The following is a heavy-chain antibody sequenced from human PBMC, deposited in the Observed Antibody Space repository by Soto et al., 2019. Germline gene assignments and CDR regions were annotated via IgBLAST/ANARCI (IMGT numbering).Heavy chain of an antibody. Sequence: QVQLVQSGAEVKKPGSSVKVSCKTSGGTFSTFAISWVRQAPGKGLEWMGGIIPTYGTTNYAQKFQGRVTITAEESTSTAYMELSSLRSEDTTVYYCARDLGGCSGDSCRYYWLDSWGQGTLVTVSS. CDR3: ARDLGGCSGDSCRYYWLDS. V-gene: IGHV1-69*01. J-gene: IGHJ5*01. CDR2: IIPTYGTT. D-gene: IGHD2-15*01. CDR1: GGTFSTFA.